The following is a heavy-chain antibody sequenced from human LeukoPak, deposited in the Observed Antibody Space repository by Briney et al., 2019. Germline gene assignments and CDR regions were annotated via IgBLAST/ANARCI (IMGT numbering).Heavy chain of an antibody. V-gene: IGHV4-38-2*02. CDR2: VYHTGST. Sequence: SETLSLTCTVPGHSISSGSYWGWIRQRPGKGLQWFGSVYHTGSTYYNPSLRSRVTISVDKSKNQFSLKLSSVTAADTAVYYCARLGANSSSRGIDSWGQGTLVTVSS. D-gene: IGHD6-6*01. CDR3: ARLGANSSSRGIDS. J-gene: IGHJ4*02. CDR1: GHSISSGSY.